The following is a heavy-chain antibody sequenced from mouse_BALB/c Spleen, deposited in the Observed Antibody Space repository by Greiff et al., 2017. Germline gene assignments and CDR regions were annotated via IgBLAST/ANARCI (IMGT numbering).Heavy chain of an antibody. CDR3: ARRGGYGNYLYYAMDY. Sequence: QVQLQQSGPGLVQPSQSLSITCTVSGFSLTSYGVHWVRQSPGKGLEWLGVIWSGGSTDYNAAFISRLSISKDNSKSQVFFKMNSLQANDTAIYYCARRGGYGNYLYYAMDYWGQGTSVTVSS. V-gene: IGHV2-2*02. D-gene: IGHD2-10*02. J-gene: IGHJ4*01. CDR1: GFSLTSYG. CDR2: IWSGGST.